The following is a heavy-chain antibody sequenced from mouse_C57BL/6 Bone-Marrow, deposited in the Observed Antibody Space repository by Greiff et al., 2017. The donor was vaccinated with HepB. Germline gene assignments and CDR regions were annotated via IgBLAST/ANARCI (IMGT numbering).Heavy chain of an antibody. CDR1: GYAFTNYL. J-gene: IGHJ2*01. CDR3: ARIYDYDGYYFDY. V-gene: IGHV1-54*01. CDR2: INPGSGGT. Sequence: VKLQESGAELVRPGTSVKVSCKASGYAFTNYLIEWVKQRPGQGLEWIGVINPGSGGTNYNEKFKGKATLTADKSSSTAYMQLSSLTSEDSAVYFCARIYDYDGYYFDYWGQGTTLTVSS. D-gene: IGHD2-4*01.